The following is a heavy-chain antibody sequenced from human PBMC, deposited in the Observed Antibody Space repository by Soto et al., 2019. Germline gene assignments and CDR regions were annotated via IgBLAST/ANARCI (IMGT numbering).Heavy chain of an antibody. J-gene: IGHJ5*02. CDR1: GGSISSGDYY. CDR2: IYYSGST. Sequence: SETLSLTCTVSGGSISSGDYYWSWIRQPPEKGLDLIWYIYYSGSTYYNPSLKSRVTISVDTSKNHFSLKLSSVTAADTAVYYFATLSSYDFWSGYPKWFDPWGQGTLVTVSS. CDR3: ATLSSYDFWSGYPKWFDP. D-gene: IGHD3-3*01. V-gene: IGHV4-30-4*01.